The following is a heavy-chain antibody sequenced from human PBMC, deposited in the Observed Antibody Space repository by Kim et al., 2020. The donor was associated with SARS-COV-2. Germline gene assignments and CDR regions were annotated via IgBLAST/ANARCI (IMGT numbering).Heavy chain of an antibody. V-gene: IGHV4-30-2*01. Sequence: SETLSLTCAVSGGSISSGGYSWSWIRQPPGKGLEWIGYIYHSGSTYYNPSLKSRVTISVDRSKNQFSLKLSSVTAADTAVYYCARGGPADGIYDSSGTSFDYWGQGTLVTVSS. CDR1: GGSISSGGYS. CDR2: IYHSGST. CDR3: ARGGPADGIYDSSGTSFDY. J-gene: IGHJ4*01. D-gene: IGHD3-22*01.